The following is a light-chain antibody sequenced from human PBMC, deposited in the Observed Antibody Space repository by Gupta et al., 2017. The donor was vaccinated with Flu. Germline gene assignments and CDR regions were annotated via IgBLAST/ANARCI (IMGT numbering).Light chain of an antibody. CDR1: QTINSRY. V-gene: IGKV3-20*01. CDR2: GVS. J-gene: IGKJ1*01. Sequence: IVLTQSPASLSLSPGERATLSCRTSQTINSRYLAWYQQKPGQAPRLLIYGVSNRATGIPDRFTGSGSGTDFTLTISRMEPEDSAVYYCQQYDGAPRTFGQGTKVIIK. CDR3: QQYDGAPRT.